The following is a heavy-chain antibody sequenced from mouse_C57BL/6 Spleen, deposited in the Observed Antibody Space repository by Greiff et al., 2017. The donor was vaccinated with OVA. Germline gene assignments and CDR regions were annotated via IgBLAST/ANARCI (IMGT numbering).Heavy chain of an antibody. CDR2: ISSGSSTI. D-gene: IGHD4-1*01. Sequence: DVMLVESGGGLVKPGGSLKLSCAASGFPFSDYGMHWVRQAPEKGLEWVAYISSGSSTIYYADTVKGRFTISRDNAKNTLFLQMTSLRSEDTAMYYCAKNWDSSYYFDYWGQGTTLTVSS. J-gene: IGHJ2*01. CDR1: GFPFSDYG. CDR3: AKNWDSSYYFDY. V-gene: IGHV5-17*01.